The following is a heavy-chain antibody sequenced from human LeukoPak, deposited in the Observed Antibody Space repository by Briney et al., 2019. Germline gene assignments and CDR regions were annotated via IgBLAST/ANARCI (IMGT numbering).Heavy chain of an antibody. D-gene: IGHD6-13*01. CDR2: IYSGGST. V-gene: IGHV3-53*01. Sequence: RGSLTLSCAASRFTVSSNYMSWVRQAPGKGLEWVSVIYSGGSTYYADSVKGRFTISRDNSKNTLYLQMNSLRAEDTAVYYCARGHIAAAGTGHDYWGQGTLVTVSS. J-gene: IGHJ4*02. CDR3: ARGHIAAAGTGHDY. CDR1: RFTVSSNY.